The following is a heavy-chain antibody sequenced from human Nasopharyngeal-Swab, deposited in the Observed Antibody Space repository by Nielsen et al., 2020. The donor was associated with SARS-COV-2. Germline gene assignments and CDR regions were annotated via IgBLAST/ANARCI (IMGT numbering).Heavy chain of an antibody. CDR1: GFTVRSNY. J-gene: IGHJ4*02. Sequence: GEALKISCAASGFTVRSNYMSWVRQAPGKGLEWVSVIYSGGSTYYADSVKGRFTISRDNSKNTLYLQMNSLRAEDTAVYYCARDLSKLRFDYWGQGTLVTVSS. CDR3: ARDLSKLRFDY. V-gene: IGHV3-66*01. D-gene: IGHD4-11*01. CDR2: IYSGGST.